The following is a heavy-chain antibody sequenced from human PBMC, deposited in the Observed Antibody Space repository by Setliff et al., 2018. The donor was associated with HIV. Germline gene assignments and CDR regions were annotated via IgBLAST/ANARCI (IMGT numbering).Heavy chain of an antibody. Sequence: SVKVSCKASGGTFSSYALSWVRQAPGQGLEWMGGIMPIFGTANYAQKFRGRLTITADASTRTAYMELSSLRSEDTAVYYCARGVDGNYLKFFDNWGQGTLVT. V-gene: IGHV1-69*13. D-gene: IGHD1-7*01. CDR3: ARGVDGNYLKFFDN. CDR1: GGTFSSYA. CDR2: IMPIFGTA. J-gene: IGHJ4*02.